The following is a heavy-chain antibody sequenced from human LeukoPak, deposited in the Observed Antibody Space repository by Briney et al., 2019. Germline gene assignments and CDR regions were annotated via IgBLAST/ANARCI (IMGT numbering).Heavy chain of an antibody. CDR2: INESGST. J-gene: IGHJ3*01. CDR3: AREVGTGDLLNN. CDR1: GGSFSGYF. D-gene: IGHD7-27*01. V-gene: IGHV4-34*01. Sequence: SETLSLTCAVFGGSFSGYFWSWIRQPPGKGLEWIGEINESGSTNYNPSLKSRVTISIDTSKNHFSLKLSSVTAADTAVYYCAREVGTGDLLNNWGQGTMVTVSS.